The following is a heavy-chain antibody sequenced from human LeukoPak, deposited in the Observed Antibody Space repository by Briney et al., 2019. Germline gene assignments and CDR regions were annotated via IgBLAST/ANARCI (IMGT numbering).Heavy chain of an antibody. J-gene: IGHJ4*02. V-gene: IGHV3-30*02. CDR1: GFTFSSYG. D-gene: IGHD6-13*01. CDR2: IRYDGSNK. CDR3: ARAYTGSSWKTRGY. Sequence: GGSLRLSCAASGFTFSSYGMHWVRQAPGKGLEWVAFIRYDGSNKYYADSVKGRFTISRDNSKNTLYLQMNSLRAEDTAVYYCARAYTGSSWKTRGYWGQGTLVTVSS.